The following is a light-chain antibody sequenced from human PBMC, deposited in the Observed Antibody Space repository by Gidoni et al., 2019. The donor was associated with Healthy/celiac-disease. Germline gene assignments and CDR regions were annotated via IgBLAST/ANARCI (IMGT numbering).Light chain of an antibody. CDR3: QQYYSTPT. J-gene: IGKJ4*01. CDR2: WAS. CDR1: QSVLYSSNNKNY. V-gene: IGKV4-1*01. Sequence: DIVMIQSPDSLAVSLGERATINCKSSQSVLYSSNNKNYLAWYQQNPGQPPKLLIYWASTRESGVPDRCSGSGSGTDFTLTISSLQAEDVAVYYCQQYYSTPTFGGGTKVEIK.